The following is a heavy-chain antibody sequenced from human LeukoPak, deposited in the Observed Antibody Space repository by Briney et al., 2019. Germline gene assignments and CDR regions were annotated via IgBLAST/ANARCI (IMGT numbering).Heavy chain of an antibody. Sequence: SETLSLTCTVSGGSISSYYWSWIRQPAGKGLEWIGRIYTSGSTNYNPSLKSRLTISIDTSKNQFSLKLSSVTAADTAVYYCARDHRYYDSSGYYPTAGAFDIWGQGTMVTVSS. J-gene: IGHJ3*02. CDR2: IYTSGST. CDR3: ARDHRYYDSSGYYPTAGAFDI. V-gene: IGHV4-4*07. D-gene: IGHD3-22*01. CDR1: GGSISSYY.